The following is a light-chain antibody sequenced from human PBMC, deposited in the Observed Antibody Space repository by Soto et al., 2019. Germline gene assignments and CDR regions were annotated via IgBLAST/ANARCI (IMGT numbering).Light chain of an antibody. CDR2: GAS. CDR1: QSVSSSY. CDR3: QQYGSSPRT. Sequence: EIVLTQSKSTLSLSPGERATLSFRASQSVSSSYLAWYQQKPGQAPRLLIYGASSRATGIPDRFSGSGSGTDFTLTISRLEPEDFAVYYCQQYGSSPRTFGQGTKV. J-gene: IGKJ1*01. V-gene: IGKV3-20*01.